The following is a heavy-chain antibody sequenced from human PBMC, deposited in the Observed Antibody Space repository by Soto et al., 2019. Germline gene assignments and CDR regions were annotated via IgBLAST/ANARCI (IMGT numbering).Heavy chain of an antibody. CDR2: IIAIFGKA. J-gene: IGHJ4*02. D-gene: IGHD3-22*01. CDR1: GGTYSSYT. V-gene: IGHV1-69*06. Sequence: ASVKVSCKASGGTYSSYTFSWVRQAPGQGLQWMGGIIAIFGKADYSQKFQGRVSITADTSTSTVYMELSSLSSEDTAVYYCAKEADISGYHPDYWGQGTQVTVSA. CDR3: AKEADISGYHPDY.